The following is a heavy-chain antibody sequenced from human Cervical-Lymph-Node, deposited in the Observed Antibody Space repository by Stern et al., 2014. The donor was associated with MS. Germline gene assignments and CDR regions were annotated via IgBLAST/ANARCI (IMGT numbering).Heavy chain of an antibody. D-gene: IGHD3-22*01. CDR3: AAEPGYYDSSGYDAFDI. V-gene: IGHV1-58*01. J-gene: IGHJ3*02. CDR2: IVGGSGNT. Sequence: QLVESGPEVKKPGTSVKVSCKASGFTFTSSAVQWVRQARGQRLEWIGWIVGGSGNTNYAQKFQERVTITRDMSTSTAYMELSSLRSEDTAVYYCAAEPGYYDSSGYDAFDIWGQGTMVTVSS. CDR1: GFTFTSSA.